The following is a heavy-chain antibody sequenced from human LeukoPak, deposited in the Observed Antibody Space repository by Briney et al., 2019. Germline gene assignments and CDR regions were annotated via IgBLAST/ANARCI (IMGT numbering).Heavy chain of an antibody. J-gene: IGHJ4*02. CDR1: GFTFSSYG. Sequence: GGSLRLSCAASGFTFSSYGMHWVRQAPGKGLEWVAVISYDGSNKYYADSVKGRFTISRDNSKNTLYLQMNSLRAEDTAVYYCAKGHSSPMENWGQGTLVTVSS. V-gene: IGHV3-30*18. CDR3: AKGHSSPMEN. CDR2: ISYDGSNK. D-gene: IGHD6-13*01.